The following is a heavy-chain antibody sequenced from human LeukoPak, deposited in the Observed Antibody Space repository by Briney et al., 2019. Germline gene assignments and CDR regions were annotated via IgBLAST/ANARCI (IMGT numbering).Heavy chain of an antibody. CDR3: ARSLYDILTGNDYGMDV. D-gene: IGHD3-9*01. Sequence: GGSLRLSCAASGFTFSSYGMHWVRQAPGKGLEWVAVIWYDGSNKYYADSVKGRFTISRDNSKNTLYLQMNGLRAEDTAVYYCARSLYDILTGNDYGMDVWGQGTTVTVSS. J-gene: IGHJ6*02. CDR2: IWYDGSNK. V-gene: IGHV3-33*01. CDR1: GFTFSSYG.